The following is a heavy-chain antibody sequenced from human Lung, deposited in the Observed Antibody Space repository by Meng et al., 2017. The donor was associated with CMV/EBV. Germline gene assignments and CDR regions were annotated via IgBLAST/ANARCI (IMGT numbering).Heavy chain of an antibody. J-gene: IGHJ1*01. Sequence: LHFRASGPGRVKPSDNLAPPCPVPGDSITNHNWWAWVRQPPRKGLEWIGEIPHRGSSAYNPSLKSRVSMSIDKSKNQFSLKLTSVTAADTAVYHCLRRSGGSVWGQGTLVTVSS. V-gene: IGHV4-4*02. CDR2: IPHRGSS. D-gene: IGHD3-10*01. CDR1: GDSITNHNW. CDR3: LRRSGGSV.